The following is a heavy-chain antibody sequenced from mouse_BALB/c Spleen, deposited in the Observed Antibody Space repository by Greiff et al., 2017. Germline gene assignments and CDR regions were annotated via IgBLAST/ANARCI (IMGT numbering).Heavy chain of an antibody. D-gene: IGHD1-3*01. CDR1: GFTFSNYW. Sequence: EVQGVESGGGLVQPGGSMKLSCVASGFTFSNYWMNWVRQSPEKGLEWVAEIRLKSNNYATHYAESVKGRFTISRDDSKSSVYLQMNNLRAEDTGIYYCTPRDNFDLYYFDYWGQGTTLTVSS. CDR3: TPRDNFDLYYFDY. CDR2: IRLKSNNYAT. J-gene: IGHJ2*01. V-gene: IGHV6-6*02.